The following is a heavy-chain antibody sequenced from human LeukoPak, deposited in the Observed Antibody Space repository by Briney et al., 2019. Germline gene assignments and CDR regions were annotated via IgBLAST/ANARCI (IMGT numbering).Heavy chain of an antibody. CDR3: AKAYYYDSSGSGGFDY. V-gene: IGHV3-9*01. CDR1: GFTFDDYA. J-gene: IGHJ4*02. D-gene: IGHD3-22*01. CDR2: ISWNSGSI. Sequence: SLRLSCAASGFTFDDYAMHWVRQAPGKGLEWVSGISWNSGSIGYADSVKGRFTISRDNAKNSLYPQMNSLRAEDTALYYCAKAYYYDSSGSGGFDYWGQGTLVTVSS.